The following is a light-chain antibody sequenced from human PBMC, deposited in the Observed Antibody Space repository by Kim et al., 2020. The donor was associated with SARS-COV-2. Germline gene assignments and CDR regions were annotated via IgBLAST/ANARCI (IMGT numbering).Light chain of an antibody. V-gene: IGLV3-1*01. CDR1: KLGDKY. CDR2: QDS. Sequence: LTQPPSVSVSPGQTASITCSGDKLGDKYACWYQQKPGQYPVLVIYQDSKRPSGIPERFSGSNSGNTATLTISGTQAMDEADYYCQAWDSSTVVFGGGTQLTVL. CDR3: QAWDSSTVV. J-gene: IGLJ2*01.